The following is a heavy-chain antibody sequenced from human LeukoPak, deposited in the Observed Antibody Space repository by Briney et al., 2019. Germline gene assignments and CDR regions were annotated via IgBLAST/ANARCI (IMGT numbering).Heavy chain of an antibody. D-gene: IGHD6-6*01. CDR3: ARVLIATGLTSIAARSRAFDI. CDR1: GGTFSSYA. CDR2: IIPIFGTA. V-gene: IGHV1-69*05. J-gene: IGHJ3*02. Sequence: GASVKVSCKASGGTFSSYAISWVRQAPGQGLEWMGGIIPIFGTANYAQKFQGRVTITTDESTSTAYMELSSLRSEDTAVYYCARVLIATGLTSIAARSRAFDIWGQGTMVTVSS.